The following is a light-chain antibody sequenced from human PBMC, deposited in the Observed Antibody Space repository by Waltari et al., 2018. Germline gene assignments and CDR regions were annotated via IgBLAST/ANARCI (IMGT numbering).Light chain of an antibody. CDR2: WES. CDR3: QHYYSTPLA. Sequence: DIVMTQSPDSLAVSLGERATINCRSSQSVLSRSNNKNYLAWYQRKQGQPPKLLIYWESTRESGVPDRFSGSGSGTDFTLTISSLQAEDVAVYYCQHYYSTPLAFGGGTKVEIK. V-gene: IGKV4-1*01. J-gene: IGKJ4*01. CDR1: QSVLSRSNNKNY.